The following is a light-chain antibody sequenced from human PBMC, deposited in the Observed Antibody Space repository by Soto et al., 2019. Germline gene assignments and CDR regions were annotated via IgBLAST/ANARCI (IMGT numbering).Light chain of an antibody. CDR3: QQYGSSPWT. J-gene: IGKJ1*01. Sequence: EIVLTQSPGTLSLSPGERATLSCRASQSVSSNYLAWYQQKPGQAPRPLIYGASSRATGIPDRFIGGGAGTDFTLTISRLESEDFAVYYCQQYGSSPWTFGQGTKVEIK. CDR2: GAS. V-gene: IGKV3-20*01. CDR1: QSVSSNY.